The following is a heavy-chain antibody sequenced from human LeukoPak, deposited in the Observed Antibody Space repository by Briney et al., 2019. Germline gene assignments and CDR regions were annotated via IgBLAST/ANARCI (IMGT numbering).Heavy chain of an antibody. D-gene: IGHD6-19*01. CDR3: ARESETSGWYDY. V-gene: IGHV3-43*02. CDR1: GFTFDNYA. Sequence: GGSLRLSCAAPGFTFDNYAIHWVRQAQGKGLEWVSLISGDGGSTFYADTVRGRFTISRDNTRKSLSLQMSSLRSEDTALYYCARESETSGWYDYWGQGTLVTVSS. CDR2: ISGDGGST. J-gene: IGHJ4*02.